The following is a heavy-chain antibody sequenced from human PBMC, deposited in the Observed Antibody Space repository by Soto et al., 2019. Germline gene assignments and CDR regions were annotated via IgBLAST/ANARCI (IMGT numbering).Heavy chain of an antibody. V-gene: IGHV3-23*01. CDR2: ISGSGGST. CDR3: AKDLDLGYSGSYYDY. J-gene: IGHJ4*02. CDR1: GFTFSSYA. D-gene: IGHD1-26*01. Sequence: GGSLRLSCAASGFTFSSYAMSWVRQAPGKGLEWVSAISGSGGSTYYADSMKGRFTISRDNSKNTLYLQMNSLRAEDTAVYYCAKDLDLGYSGSYYDYWGQGTLVTVSS.